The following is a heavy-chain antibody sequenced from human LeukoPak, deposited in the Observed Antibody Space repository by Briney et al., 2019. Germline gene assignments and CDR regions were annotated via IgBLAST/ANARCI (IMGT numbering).Heavy chain of an antibody. J-gene: IGHJ6*02. CDR3: VREVVIVPDYYYHGMDV. CDR1: GFIFSDYY. Sequence: PGGSLRLSCAASGFIFSDYYMNWIRQAPGRGLEWISHIDFSGSSLYYADSVKGRVTISRHNAKNSLYLQMNSLRAEDTAVYYCVREVVIVPDYYYHGMDVWGQGTTVTVSS. D-gene: IGHD2/OR15-2a*01. CDR2: IDFSGSSL. V-gene: IGHV3-11*01.